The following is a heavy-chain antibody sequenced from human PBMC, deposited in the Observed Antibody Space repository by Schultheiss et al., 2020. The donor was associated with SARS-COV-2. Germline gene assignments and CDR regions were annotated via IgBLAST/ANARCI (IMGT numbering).Heavy chain of an antibody. V-gene: IGHV3-64*01. D-gene: IGHD6-6*01. Sequence: GGSLRLSCAASGFTFSSYAMRLVRQAPGKGLEYVSAISSNGGSTYYANSVKGRFTISRDNSKNTLYLQMGSLRAEDMAVYHCARLSSSFYGMDVWGQGTTVTVSS. CDR1: GFTFSSYA. CDR2: ISSNGGST. J-gene: IGHJ6*02. CDR3: ARLSSSFYGMDV.